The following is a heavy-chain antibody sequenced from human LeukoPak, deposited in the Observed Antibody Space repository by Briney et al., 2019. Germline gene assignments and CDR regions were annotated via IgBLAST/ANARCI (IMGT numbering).Heavy chain of an antibody. J-gene: IGHJ4*02. D-gene: IGHD4-17*01. V-gene: IGHV4-39*01. CDR1: GGSISSSSYY. CDR2: IYYSGST. CDR3: ASQPATVTTGFDY. Sequence: SETLSLTCTVSGGSISSSSYYWGWIRQPPGKGLEWIGSIYYSGSTYYNPSLKSRVTISVDTSKNQFSLKLSSVTAADTAVYYCASQPATVTTGFDYWGQGTLLTVSS.